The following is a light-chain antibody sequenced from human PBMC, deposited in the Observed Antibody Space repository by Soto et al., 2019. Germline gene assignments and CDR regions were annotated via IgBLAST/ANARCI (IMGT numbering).Light chain of an antibody. J-gene: IGLJ2*01. CDR3: QTWGTGPVV. CDR2: VNSDGRH. CDR1: SGHSSYA. Sequence: QSVLTQSPSASASLGASVKLTCTLSSGHSSYAIAWHQQQPEKGPRYLMRVNSDGRHIKGDGIPDRFSGSSSGAERYLTISSLQSEDEADYYCQTWGTGPVVFGGGTKLTVL. V-gene: IGLV4-69*01.